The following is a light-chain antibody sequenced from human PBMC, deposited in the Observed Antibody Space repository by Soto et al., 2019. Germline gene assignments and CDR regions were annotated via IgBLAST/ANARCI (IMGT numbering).Light chain of an antibody. V-gene: IGKV3-20*01. CDR1: XXVXXNX. CDR3: HQYTSPPWT. CDR2: GAS. J-gene: IGKJ1*01. Sequence: ELVXTXXXXTXSLSXGXXXXXSCXAXXXVXXNXLAWFQQKPGQAPRLLIYGASSRAPAIPDRFSGSGSGTDFTLTISRLESEDFAIYYCHQYTSPPWTVGQGTRV.